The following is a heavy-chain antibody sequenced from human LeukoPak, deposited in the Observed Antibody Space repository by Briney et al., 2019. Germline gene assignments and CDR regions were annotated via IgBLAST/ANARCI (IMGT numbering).Heavy chain of an antibody. CDR3: ARTYTVFGAMDV. Sequence: GASVKVSCVASGYTFSDYGMHWVRQAPGKGLEWVAATSYDGSDEYYADYVKGRFTISRDNSKNTLYLEMKSLSFEDTAIYYCARTYTVFGAMDVWGKGTTVTVSA. CDR1: GYTFSDYG. V-gene: IGHV3-30*03. CDR2: TSYDGSDE. D-gene: IGHD3-3*01. J-gene: IGHJ6*04.